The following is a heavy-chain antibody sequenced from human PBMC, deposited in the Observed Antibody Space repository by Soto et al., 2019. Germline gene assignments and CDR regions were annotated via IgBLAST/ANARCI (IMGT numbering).Heavy chain of an antibody. Sequence: QVQLVQSGAAVKKPGALVKVSCKASGYTFTSYDINWVRQATGQGLECMGWMNPNSGNTGYAQKFQGRLSKTRNTFISAASMELTRVTSQFSAVNYCARVSGLFAGFEEGGDYDYGMDVWGQGTTVTVSS. J-gene: IGHJ6*02. V-gene: IGHV1-8*01. CDR1: GYTFTSYD. CDR2: MNPNSGNT. D-gene: IGHD5-12*01. CDR3: ARVSGLFAGFEEGGDYDYGMDV.